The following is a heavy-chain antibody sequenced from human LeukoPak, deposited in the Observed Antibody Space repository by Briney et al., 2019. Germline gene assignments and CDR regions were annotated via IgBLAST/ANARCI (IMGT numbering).Heavy chain of an antibody. CDR2: IYTNGGA. J-gene: IGHJ4*02. Sequence: SQTLSLTCTVSGGSVTSGNYYWNWIRQPAGKVLEWIGRIYTNGGASYNPALKIQVTISIDASKNQFSLKLSSVTAADTAVYYCAREPPGYWGQGILVTVSS. CDR3: AREPPGY. CDR1: GGSVTSGNYY. V-gene: IGHV4-61*02.